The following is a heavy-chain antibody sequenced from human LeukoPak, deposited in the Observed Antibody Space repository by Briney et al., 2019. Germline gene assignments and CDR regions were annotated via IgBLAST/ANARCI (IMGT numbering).Heavy chain of an antibody. CDR3: ARERSDGYNYFDY. V-gene: IGHV3-30*04. Sequence: GGSLRLSCAASGFTFSSYAMHWVRQAPGKGLEWVAVISYDGSNKYYADSVKGRFTVSRDNSKNTLYLQMNSLRAEDTAVYYCARERSDGYNYFDYWGQGTLVTVSS. CDR1: GFTFSSYA. J-gene: IGHJ4*02. D-gene: IGHD5-24*01. CDR2: ISYDGSNK.